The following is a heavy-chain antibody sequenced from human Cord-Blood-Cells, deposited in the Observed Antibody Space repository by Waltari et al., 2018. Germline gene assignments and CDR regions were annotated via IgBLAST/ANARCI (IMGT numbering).Heavy chain of an antibody. CDR2: IIPIFGTA. Sequence: QVQLVQSGAEVKKPGSPVKVSCKASGGTFSSYAISWVRQAPGQGLEWMGGIIPIFGTANYAQKFQGRVTITADESTSTAYMELSSLRSEDTAVYYCARGCYYYDSIGYAFDIWGQGTMVTVSS. CDR3: ARGCYYYDSIGYAFDI. D-gene: IGHD3-22*01. V-gene: IGHV1-69*01. J-gene: IGHJ3*02. CDR1: GGTFSSYA.